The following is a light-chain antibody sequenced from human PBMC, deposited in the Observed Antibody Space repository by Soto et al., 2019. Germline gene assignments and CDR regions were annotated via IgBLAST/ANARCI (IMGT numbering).Light chain of an antibody. CDR2: EVS. CDR1: SSDVGGYNY. J-gene: IGLJ1*01. V-gene: IGLV2-14*01. Sequence: QSVLTQPASVSGSPGQSITISCTRTSSDVGGYNYVSWYQQHPGKAPKLMIYEVSNRPSGVSNRFSGSKSGNTASLTISGLQAEDEADYYRSSYTTSSTYVFGTGTTVPVL. CDR3: SSYTTSSTYV.